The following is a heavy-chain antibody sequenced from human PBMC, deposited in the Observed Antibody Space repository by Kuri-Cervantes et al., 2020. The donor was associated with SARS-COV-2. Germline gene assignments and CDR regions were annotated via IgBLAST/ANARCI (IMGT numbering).Heavy chain of an antibody. Sequence: ASVTVSCKASGYTFTSYDINWVRQATGQGREWMGWMNPNSGNTGYAQKFQGRVTITRNTSISTAYMELSSLRSEDTAVYYCSRGDLGVTIFGVGAFDIWGQGTMVTVSS. J-gene: IGHJ3*02. CDR2: MNPNSGNT. V-gene: IGHV1-8*03. D-gene: IGHD3-3*01. CDR1: GYTFTSYD. CDR3: SRGDLGVTIFGVGAFDI.